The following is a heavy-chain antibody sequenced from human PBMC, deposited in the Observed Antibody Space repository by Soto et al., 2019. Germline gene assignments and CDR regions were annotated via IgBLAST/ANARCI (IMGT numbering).Heavy chain of an antibody. CDR3: AKLIVVVPAAKSSRYWYFDL. D-gene: IGHD2-2*01. V-gene: IGHV3-23*01. Sequence: GGSLRLSCAASGFTFSSYAMSWVRQAPGKGLEWVSAISGSGGSTYYADSVKGRFTISRDNSKNTLYLQMNSLRAEDTAVYYCAKLIVVVPAAKSSRYWYFDLWGRGTLVTVSS. J-gene: IGHJ2*01. CDR2: ISGSGGST. CDR1: GFTFSSYA.